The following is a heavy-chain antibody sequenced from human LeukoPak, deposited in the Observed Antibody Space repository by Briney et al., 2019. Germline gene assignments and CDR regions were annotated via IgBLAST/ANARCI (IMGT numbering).Heavy chain of an antibody. CDR2: INHSGST. V-gene: IGHV4-34*01. J-gene: IGHJ4*02. CDR1: GVSFSGYY. CDR3: ARGSRITMIVVVIPFDY. Sequence: SSETLSLTCAVYGVSFSGYYWSWIRQPPGKGLEWIGEINHSGSTNYNPSLKSRVTISVDTSKNQFSLKLSSVTAADTAVYYCARGSRITMIVVVIPFDYWGQGTLVTVSS. D-gene: IGHD3-22*01.